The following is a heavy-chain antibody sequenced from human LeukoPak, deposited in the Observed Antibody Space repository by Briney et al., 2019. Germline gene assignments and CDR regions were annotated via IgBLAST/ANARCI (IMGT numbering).Heavy chain of an antibody. V-gene: IGHV4-34*01. CDR1: GGSFRGYY. Sequence: TSETQALTCAVYGGSFRGYYWSWIRQPPGKGLEWIGEINHSGSTNYNPSLKSRVTISLDTSMKKFSLKLNSVTAADTAVYYCASTERCSTTCPLDYWGQGSLVTVSS. CDR3: ASTERCSTTCPLDY. CDR2: INHSGST. J-gene: IGHJ4*02. D-gene: IGHD2-2*01.